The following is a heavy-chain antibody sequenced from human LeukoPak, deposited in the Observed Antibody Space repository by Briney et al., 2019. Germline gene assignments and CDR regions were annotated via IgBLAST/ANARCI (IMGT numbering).Heavy chain of an antibody. CDR3: ARKAAGWGVLGQ. V-gene: IGHV3-7*03. Sequence: GGSLRLSCAASGFIFETYWMNWVRQVPGEGLEWVANMKHDGSEEYYVESVKGRFIISRDNANKLLYLQMNSLRAEDTAIYYCARKAAGWGVLGQWGQGLLVTVSS. D-gene: IGHD3-10*01. CDR1: GFIFETYW. J-gene: IGHJ4*02. CDR2: MKHDGSEE.